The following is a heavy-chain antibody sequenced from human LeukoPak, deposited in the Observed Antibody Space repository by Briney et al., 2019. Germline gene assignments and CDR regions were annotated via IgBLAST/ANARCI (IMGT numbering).Heavy chain of an antibody. CDR1: GFTFSSYS. D-gene: IGHD3-10*01. J-gene: IGHJ4*02. V-gene: IGHV3-21*01. CDR3: ARGFPELWFGELSWMPTVYYFDY. CDR2: ISSSSSYI. Sequence: GGSLRLSCAASGFTFSSYSMNWVPQAPGKGREWVSSISSSSSYIYYADSVKGRFTISRDNAKNSLYLQMNSLRAEDTAVYYCARGFPELWFGELSWMPTVYYFDYWGQGTLVTVSS.